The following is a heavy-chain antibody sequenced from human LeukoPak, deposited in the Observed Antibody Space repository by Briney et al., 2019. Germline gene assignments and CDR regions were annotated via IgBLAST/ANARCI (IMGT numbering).Heavy chain of an antibody. CDR2: IIPIFGIA. J-gene: IGHJ4*02. CDR1: GGTFSSYA. D-gene: IGHD3-3*01. CDR3: ARARSEYYDFWSGYDY. Sequence: GASVKVSCKASGGTFSSYAISWVRQAPGQGLEWMGRIIPIFGIANYAQKFQGRVTTTADKSTSTAYMELSSLRSEDTAVYYCARARSEYYDFWSGYDYWGQGTLVTVSS. V-gene: IGHV1-69*04.